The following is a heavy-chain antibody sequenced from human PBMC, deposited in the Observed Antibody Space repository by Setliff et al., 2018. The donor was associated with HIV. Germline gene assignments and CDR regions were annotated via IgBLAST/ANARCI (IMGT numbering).Heavy chain of an antibody. Sequence: GGSLRLSCAASGFTFSSYAMSWVRQAPGKGLEWVAGISGAGATTYYADSVKGRFTISRDNSKDTLYLQMNSLRAEDTAVYYCAFGGGWLHDYWGQGTLVTVSS. CDR3: AFGGGWLHDY. CDR1: GFTFSSYA. D-gene: IGHD3-10*01. J-gene: IGHJ4*02. V-gene: IGHV3-23*01. CDR2: ISGAGATT.